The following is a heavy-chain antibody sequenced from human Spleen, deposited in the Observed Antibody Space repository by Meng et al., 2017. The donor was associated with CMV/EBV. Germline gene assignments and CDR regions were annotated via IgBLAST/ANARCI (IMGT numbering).Heavy chain of an antibody. CDR1: GFTVSSNY. CDR2: ISSSSSYI. CDR3: ATRAAIVVVPAAIDYYGMDV. Sequence: GESLKISCAASGFTVSSNYMSWVRQAPGKGLEWVSSISSSSSYIYYADSVKGRFTISRDNAKNSLYLQMNSLRAEDTAVYYCATRAAIVVVPAAIDYYGMDVWGQGTTVTVSS. J-gene: IGHJ6*02. D-gene: IGHD2-2*02. V-gene: IGHV3-21*01.